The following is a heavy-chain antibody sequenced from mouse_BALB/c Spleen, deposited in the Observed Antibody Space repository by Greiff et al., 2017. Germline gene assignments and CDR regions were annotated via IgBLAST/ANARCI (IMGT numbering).Heavy chain of an antibody. CDR1: GFTFSSFG. V-gene: IGHV5-17*02. J-gene: IGHJ4*01. CDR2: ISSGSSTI. Sequence: EVLLLESGAGLVQPGGSGKLSCAASGFTFSSFGMHWVRQGPEKGLEWVAYISSGSSTINYEETMKGRFTISRDNPKNTLFLQLTSLRSEDTAMYYCARSFEMDYWGQGTSVTVSS. CDR3: ARSFEMDY.